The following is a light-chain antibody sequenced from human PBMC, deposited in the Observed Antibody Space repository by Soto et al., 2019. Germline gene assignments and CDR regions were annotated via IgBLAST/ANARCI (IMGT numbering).Light chain of an antibody. J-gene: IGLJ1*01. CDR1: SRDVGGYNS. CDR2: DVS. Sequence: QSALTQPASVSGSPGLSIAISCTGTSRDVGGYNSVSWYQQQPGKVPKLIIYDVSSRPSGVSNRFSGSKSGNTASLTISGLQAEDEDDYYCSSYTTGGSYVFGTGTKVTVL. V-gene: IGLV2-14*01. CDR3: SSYTTGGSYV.